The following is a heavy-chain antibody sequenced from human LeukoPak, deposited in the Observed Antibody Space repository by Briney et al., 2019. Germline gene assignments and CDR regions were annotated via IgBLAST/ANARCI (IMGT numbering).Heavy chain of an antibody. CDR3: ARFGATKGYYYYYGMDV. V-gene: IGHV1-18*01. CDR2: ISAYNGNT. D-gene: IGHD1-26*01. CDR1: GYTFTSYG. J-gene: IGHJ6*02. Sequence: ASVTVSCKASGYTFTSYGISWVRQAPGQGLEWMGWISAYNGNTNYAQKLQGRVTMTTDTSISTAYMELSRLRSDDTAVYYCARFGATKGYYYYYGMDVWGQGTTVTVSS.